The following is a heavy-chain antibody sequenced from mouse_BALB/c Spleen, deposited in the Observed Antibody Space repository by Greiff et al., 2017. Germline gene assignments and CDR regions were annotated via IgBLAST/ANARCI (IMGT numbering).Heavy chain of an antibody. J-gene: IGHJ2*01. CDR3: ARGSYGNYFDY. CDR1: GFNIKDTY. CDR2: IDPANGNT. Sequence: VQLQQSGAELVKPGASVKLSCTASGFNIKDTYMHWVKQRPEQGLEWIGRIDPANGNTKYDPKFQGKATITADTSSNTAYLQLSSLTSEDTAVYYCARGSYGNYFDYGGQGTTLTVSS. V-gene: IGHV14-3*02. D-gene: IGHD2-10*02.